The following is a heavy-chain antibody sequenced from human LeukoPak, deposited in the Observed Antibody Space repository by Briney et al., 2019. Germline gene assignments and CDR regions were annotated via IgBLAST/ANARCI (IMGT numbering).Heavy chain of an antibody. CDR2: INPNSGST. V-gene: IGHV1-46*01. D-gene: IGHD3-9*01. CDR3: AREGSLLNGYRKGANWFDP. J-gene: IGHJ5*02. CDR1: GYTITNYH. Sequence: GASVKVSCKASGYTITNYHLHWVRQAPGQGLEWMGIINPNSGSTNYAQDFQRRLTMPRDTSTRTFYIELSRLRSEDTALYCSAREGSLLNGYRKGANWFDPWGEGTLVTVSS.